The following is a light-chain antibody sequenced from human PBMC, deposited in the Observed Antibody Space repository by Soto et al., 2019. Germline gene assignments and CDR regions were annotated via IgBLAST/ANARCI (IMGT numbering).Light chain of an antibody. V-gene: IGKV1-27*01. J-gene: IGKJ4*01. CDR3: QRYDSAPLT. Sequence: MTQSPLSLPVTPGDPASISCMSSQSLLHSNGYNYLAWYQQKPGKVPKLLIYAASTLQSGVPSRFSGSGSGTDFTLTISSLQPVDVATYYCQRYDSAPLTFGGGTKVDIK. CDR2: AAS. CDR1: QSLLHSNGYNY.